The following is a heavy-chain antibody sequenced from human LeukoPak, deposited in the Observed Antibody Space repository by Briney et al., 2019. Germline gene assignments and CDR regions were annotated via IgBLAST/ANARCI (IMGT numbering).Heavy chain of an antibody. CDR1: GGSVNSYY. D-gene: IGHD1-26*01. V-gene: IGHV4-4*07. Sequence: PSETLSLTCTVSGGSVNSYYLSWIRQPAGKTLEWIGRIYDGGSTNYNPSLKSRVTMSVDTSENQFSLKLSSVTAADTAVYYCARHRIVGATVWHRPYNWFDPWGQGTLVTVSS. CDR3: ARHRIVGATVWHRPYNWFDP. J-gene: IGHJ5*02. CDR2: IYDGGST.